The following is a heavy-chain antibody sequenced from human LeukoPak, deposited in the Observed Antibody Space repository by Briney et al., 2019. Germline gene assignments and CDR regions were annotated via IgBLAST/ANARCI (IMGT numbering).Heavy chain of an antibody. CDR3: AYCSGGSCYSGEWFDP. V-gene: IGHV3-74*01. Sequence: PGGSLRLSCAASGFTFSSYWMHWVRQAPRKGLVWVSRINNDGSSTKYADSVKGRFTISRDNSKNTLYLQMNSLRAEDTAVYYCAYCSGGSCYSGEWFDPWGQGTLVTVSS. CDR1: GFTFSSYW. D-gene: IGHD2-15*01. CDR2: INNDGSST. J-gene: IGHJ5*02.